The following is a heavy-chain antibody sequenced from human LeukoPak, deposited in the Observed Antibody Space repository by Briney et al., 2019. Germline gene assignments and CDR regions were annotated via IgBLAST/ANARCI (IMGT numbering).Heavy chain of an antibody. V-gene: IGHV3-7*01. J-gene: IGHJ4*02. CDR3: ARSRFYFDY. Sequence: GGSLRLACAASGFAFKNFWMSWVRQAPGKGLEWVANIKQDGSEKSYVDSVKGRFTISRDNAKNSLYLQLNSLRAEDTAVYYCARSRFYFDYWGQGTLVTVSS. CDR1: GFAFKNFW. CDR2: IKQDGSEK.